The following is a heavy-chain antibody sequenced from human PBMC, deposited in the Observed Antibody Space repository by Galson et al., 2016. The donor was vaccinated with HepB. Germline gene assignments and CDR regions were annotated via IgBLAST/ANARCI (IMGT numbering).Heavy chain of an antibody. J-gene: IGHJ4*02. D-gene: IGHD1-7*01. CDR2: YDPEDGET. CDR3: NTRPGGELLLNYLDY. V-gene: IGHV1-24*01. CDR1: GYTLTELS. Sequence: SVKVSCKVSGYTLTELSMHWVRQAPGKGLEWTGGYDPEDGETLYAQRFRGGLTMTEDTSTDTAYMELSSLRYEETAVYSCNTRPGGELLLNYLDYWGQGNLVTVSS.